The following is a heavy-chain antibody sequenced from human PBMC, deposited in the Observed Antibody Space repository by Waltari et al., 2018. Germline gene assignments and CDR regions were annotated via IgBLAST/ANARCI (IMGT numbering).Heavy chain of an antibody. CDR2: IIPIFGTA. D-gene: IGHD3-3*01. J-gene: IGHJ4*02. V-gene: IGHV1-69*13. Sequence: QVQLVQSGAEVKKSGSSVKVSCKASGGTFSSYAISWVRQAPGQGLEWMGGIIPIFGTANYAQKFQGRVTITADESTSTAYMELGSLRSEDTAVYYCASAATTIFDLDYWGQGTLVTVSS. CDR1: GGTFSSYA. CDR3: ASAATTIFDLDY.